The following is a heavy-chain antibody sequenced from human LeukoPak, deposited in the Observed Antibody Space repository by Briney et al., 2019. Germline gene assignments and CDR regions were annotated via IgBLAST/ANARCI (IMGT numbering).Heavy chain of an antibody. CDR2: IYYSGST. Sequence: SETLSLTCTVSGGSISSYYWSWIRQPPGKGLEWIEYIYYSGSTNYNPSLKSRVTISVDTSKNQFSLKLSSVTAADTAVYYCARDSSGLMWFDPWGQGTLVTVSS. CDR1: GGSISSYY. J-gene: IGHJ5*02. V-gene: IGHV4-59*01. CDR3: ARDSSGLMWFDP. D-gene: IGHD6-19*01.